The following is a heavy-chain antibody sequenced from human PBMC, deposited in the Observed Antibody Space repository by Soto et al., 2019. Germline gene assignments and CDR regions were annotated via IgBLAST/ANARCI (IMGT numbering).Heavy chain of an antibody. J-gene: IGHJ6*02. D-gene: IGHD3-22*01. V-gene: IGHV1-69*01. CDR2: TIPMFGTT. CDR1: GGTFSKYA. CDR3: ARPLRDRNYYYGMAV. Sequence: QVQLVQSGAEMQQPGASVRVSCKASGGTFSKYAFSWVRQSPGQGLEWLGGTIPMFGTTNYAQKFKGRVAISADASTATVYMKLSSLRSEDTAVYFCARPLRDRNYYYGMAVWGQGTMVTVSS.